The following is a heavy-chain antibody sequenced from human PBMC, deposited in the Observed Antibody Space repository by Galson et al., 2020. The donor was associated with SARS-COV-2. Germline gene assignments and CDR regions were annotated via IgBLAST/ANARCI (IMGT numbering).Heavy chain of an antibody. CDR3: ARQGCTNGVCKSLNWFDP. CDR1: GFTVSSNY. D-gene: IGHD2-8*01. CDR2: IYSGGST. Sequence: GGSLRLSCAASGFTVSSNYMSWVRQAPGKGLEWVSVIYSGGSTYYADSVKGRFTISRDNSKNTLYLQMNSLRAEDTAVYYCARQGCTNGVCKSLNWFDPWGQGTLVTVSS. J-gene: IGHJ5*02. V-gene: IGHV3-53*01.